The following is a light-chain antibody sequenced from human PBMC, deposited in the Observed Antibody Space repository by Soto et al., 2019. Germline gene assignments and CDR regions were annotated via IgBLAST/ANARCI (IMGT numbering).Light chain of an antibody. V-gene: IGKV3D-20*02. Sequence: EIVLTQSPGTLSLSPGERATLSCRASQSIGSNYLVWYQQKPGQAPRHLIYGATNRATGIPDRFSGSGSGTDFTLTISRLDPEDFAVFYCQQRSNWPSFGGGTKV. CDR3: QQRSNWPS. CDR2: GAT. CDR1: QSIGSNY. J-gene: IGKJ4*01.